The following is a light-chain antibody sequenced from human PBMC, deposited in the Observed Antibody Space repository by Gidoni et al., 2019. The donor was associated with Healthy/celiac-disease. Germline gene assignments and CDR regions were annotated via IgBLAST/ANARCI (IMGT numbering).Light chain of an antibody. J-gene: IGLJ3*02. CDR3: QSYDSSLSGSV. CDR2: GNS. V-gene: IGLV1-40*01. Sequence: QSVLTLPPSVSGAPGQRVTISCTGSSPNIGAGYDVHWYQQLPGTAPKLLIYGNSNRPSGVPDRFSGSKSGISASLAITGLQAEDEADYYCQSYDSSLSGSVFGGGTKLTVL. CDR1: SPNIGAGYD.